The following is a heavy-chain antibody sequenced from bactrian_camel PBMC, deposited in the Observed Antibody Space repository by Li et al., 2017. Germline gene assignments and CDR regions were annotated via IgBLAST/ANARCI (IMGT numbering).Heavy chain of an antibody. J-gene: IGHJ4*01. CDR3: AADDFNLQLARHYRY. D-gene: IGHD2*01. CDR2: IRPGATTT. CDR1: GIHLSSAFC. Sequence: RLSCAGTGIHLSSAFCVGWFRQVPGKEREGVASIRPGATTTAYASSVRGRFTISRDNAKDTLYLDMNNLQPEDTAMYFCAADDFNLQLARHYRYWGQGTQVTVS. V-gene: IGHV3S31*01.